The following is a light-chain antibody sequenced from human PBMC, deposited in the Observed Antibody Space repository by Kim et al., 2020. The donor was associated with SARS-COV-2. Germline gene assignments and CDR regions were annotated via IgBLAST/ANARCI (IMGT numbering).Light chain of an antibody. CDR3: QQYNNWPPCT. Sequence: VSPGERATLSCRASRSISNNLAWYQQKSGQPPRLLIYDVSFRATGIPARFSGSGSGTEFTLTISSLQSEDFAVYYCQQYNNWPPCTFGGGTKVEI. CDR1: RSISNN. CDR2: DVS. J-gene: IGKJ4*01. V-gene: IGKV3-15*01.